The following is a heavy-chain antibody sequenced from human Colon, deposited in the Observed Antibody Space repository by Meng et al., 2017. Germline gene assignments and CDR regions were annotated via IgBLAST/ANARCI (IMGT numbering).Heavy chain of an antibody. V-gene: IGHV5-51*01. CDR1: DDTFNTFW. CDR3: ARLRNGGNSGPFAPYCFDY. CDR2: IYPGTSTT. J-gene: IGHJ4*02. Sequence: GGSLRLSCQGSDDTFNTFWVAWVRQMPGKGLEFVGAIYPGTSTTRYSPSFQGQVHISADESLRTAFLQWSRLRASDTATYYCARLRNGGNSGPFAPYCFDYWVPGTLVTSPQ. D-gene: IGHD1-14*01.